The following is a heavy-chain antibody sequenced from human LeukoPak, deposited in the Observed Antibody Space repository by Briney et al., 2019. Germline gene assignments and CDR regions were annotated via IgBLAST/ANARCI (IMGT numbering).Heavy chain of an antibody. D-gene: IGHD3-9*01. Sequence: SETLSLTCAVYGGSFSGYYRSWIRQPPGKGLEWIGEINHSGSTNYNPSLKSRVTISVDTSKNQFSLKLSSVTAADTAVYYCARVAALNYDILTGFDYWGQGTLVTVSS. V-gene: IGHV4-34*01. J-gene: IGHJ4*02. CDR1: GGSFSGYY. CDR2: INHSGST. CDR3: ARVAALNYDILTGFDY.